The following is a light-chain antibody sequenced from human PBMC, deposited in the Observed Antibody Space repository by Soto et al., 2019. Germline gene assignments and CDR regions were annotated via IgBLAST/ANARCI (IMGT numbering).Light chain of an antibody. V-gene: IGLV3-21*01. CDR3: QVWDSGSAHVV. CDR1: DIGSKG. CDR2: SDT. J-gene: IGLJ2*01. Sequence: SCELTQPPSVSGAPGKTASISCGGNDIGSKGVHWYQQKPGQAPVLVIYSDTDLPPVITERFSGSNSANLATLTISRVEAGDEADYYCQVWDSGSAHVVFGGGTKLTVL.